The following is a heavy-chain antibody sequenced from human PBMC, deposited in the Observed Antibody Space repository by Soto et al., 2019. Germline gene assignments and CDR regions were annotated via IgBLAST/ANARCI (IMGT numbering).Heavy chain of an antibody. D-gene: IGHD4-17*01. CDR2: ISGSGGST. CDR1: GFTFSSYA. V-gene: IGHV3-23*01. Sequence: GGSLRLSCAASGFTFSSYAMSWVRQAPGKGPEWVSAISGSGGSTYYADSVKGRFTISRDNSKNTLYLQMNSLRAEDTAVYYCAKLVDYGGNEPSDYWGQGTLVTVSS. CDR3: AKLVDYGGNEPSDY. J-gene: IGHJ4*02.